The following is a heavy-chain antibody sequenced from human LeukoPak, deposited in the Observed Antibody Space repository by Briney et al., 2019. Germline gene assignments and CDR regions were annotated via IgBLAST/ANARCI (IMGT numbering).Heavy chain of an antibody. Sequence: PGGSLRLSCAASGFTFSSYSMNWVRQAPGKGLEWVSSISSSSSYIYYADSVKGRFTISRDNAKNSLYLQMNSLRAEDTAVYYCARVINMIVVVPWNDAFDIWGQGTMVTVSS. CDR3: ARVINMIVVVPWNDAFDI. J-gene: IGHJ3*02. CDR2: ISSSSSYI. D-gene: IGHD3-22*01. CDR1: GFTFSSYS. V-gene: IGHV3-21*01.